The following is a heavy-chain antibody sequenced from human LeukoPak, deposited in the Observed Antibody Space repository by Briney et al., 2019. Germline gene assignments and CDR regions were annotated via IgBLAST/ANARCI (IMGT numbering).Heavy chain of an antibody. V-gene: IGHV3-30*18. D-gene: IGHD5-18*01. Sequence: PGGSLPLTLAASGFTFSSYGMHWVRQAPGKGLEWVAVISYDGSNKYYADSVKGRFTISRDNSKNTLYLQMNSLRAEDTAVYYCAKLGLGEAMAPDFDYWGQGTLATVSS. J-gene: IGHJ4*02. CDR3: AKLGLGEAMAPDFDY. CDR2: ISYDGSNK. CDR1: GFTFSSYG.